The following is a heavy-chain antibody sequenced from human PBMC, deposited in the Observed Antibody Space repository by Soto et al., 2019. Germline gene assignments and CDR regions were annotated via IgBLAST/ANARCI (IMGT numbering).Heavy chain of an antibody. Sequence: QVQLQESGPGLVKSSETLSLTCAVSGSSMTSGPFWGWIRQSPGKGLEWIGSIYHTGNTFYSPSLQSRVSIALDTSKNEFSLRLTSMTAADTAVYYCARDNYCYETCCYRMFDYWGQGILVTVSS. CDR3: ARDNYCYETCCYRMFDY. CDR1: GSSMTSGPF. J-gene: IGHJ4*02. D-gene: IGHD3-22*01. CDR2: IYHTGNT. V-gene: IGHV4-38-2*02.